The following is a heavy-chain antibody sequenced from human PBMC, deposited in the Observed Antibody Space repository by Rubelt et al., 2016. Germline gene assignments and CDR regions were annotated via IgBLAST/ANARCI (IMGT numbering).Heavy chain of an antibody. CDR1: GYNFTSYA. CDR2: INAGNGNT. D-gene: IGHD2-15*01. V-gene: IGHV1-3*01. J-gene: IGHJ4*02. Sequence: QVQLVQSGAEVKKPGASVKVSCKASGYNFTSYAMHWVRQAPGQRLEWMGWINAGNGNTKYSQKFQGLVNITRDTSASTAYMELSSLRSEDTAVYYCARGYCSGGSCYYFDYWGQGTLVTVSS. CDR3: ARGYCSGGSCYYFDY.